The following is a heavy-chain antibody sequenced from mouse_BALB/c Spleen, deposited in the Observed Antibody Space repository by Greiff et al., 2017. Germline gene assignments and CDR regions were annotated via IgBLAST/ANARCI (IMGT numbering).Heavy chain of an antibody. CDR1: GFTFSDYY. CDR2: ISDGGSYT. Sequence: DVHLVESGGGLVKPGGSLKLSCTASGFTFSDYYMYWVRQTPEKRLEWVATISDGGSYTYYPDSVKGRFTISRDNAKNNLYLQMSSLKSEDTAMYYCARDDDYGDYWGQGTTLTVSS. J-gene: IGHJ2*01. V-gene: IGHV5-4*02. D-gene: IGHD2-4*01. CDR3: ARDDDYGDY.